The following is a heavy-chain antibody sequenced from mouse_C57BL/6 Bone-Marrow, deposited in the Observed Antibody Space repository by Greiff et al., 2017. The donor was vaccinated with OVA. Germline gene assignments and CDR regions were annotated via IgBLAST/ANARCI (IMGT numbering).Heavy chain of an antibody. V-gene: IGHV1-82*01. CDR2: IYPGDGDT. J-gene: IGHJ2*01. Sequence: VKLMESGPELVKPGASVKISCKASGYAFSSSWMNWVKQRPGKGLEWIGRIYPGDGDTNYNGKFKGKATLTADKSSSTAYMQLSSLTSEDSAVYFCARSVYYLDYWGQGTTLTVSS. CDR3: ARSVYYLDY. CDR1: GYAFSSSW.